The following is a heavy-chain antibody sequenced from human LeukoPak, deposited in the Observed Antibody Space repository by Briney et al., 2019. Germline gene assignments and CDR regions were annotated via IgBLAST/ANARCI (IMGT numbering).Heavy chain of an antibody. CDR1: GYSISSGYY. V-gene: IGHV4-38-2*01. CDR2: IYHSGST. J-gene: IGHJ5*02. Sequence: SETLSLTCAVSGYSISSGYYWGWIRQPPGKGLEWIGSIYHSGSTYYNPSLKSRVTISVDPSKNQFSLKLSSVTAADTAVYYCARLGIYCSSTSCLNWFDPWGQGTLVTVSS. CDR3: ARLGIYCSSTSCLNWFDP. D-gene: IGHD2-2*01.